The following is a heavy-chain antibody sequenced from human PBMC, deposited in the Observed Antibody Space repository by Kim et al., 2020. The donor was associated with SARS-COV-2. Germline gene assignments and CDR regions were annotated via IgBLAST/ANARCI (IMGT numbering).Heavy chain of an antibody. D-gene: IGHD6-19*01. CDR1: EFTFSTHW. J-gene: IGHJ6*02. V-gene: IGHV3-7*03. CDR3: ARGVAVAPHYYYHYGMDV. CDR2: IKQDAYET. Sequence: GGSLRLSCAASEFTFSTHWMTWVRQAPGKGLEWVASIKQDAYETYYVDSVRGRFTISRDNAENLLHLQMDSLRYEDTAVYYCARGVAVAPHYYYHYGMDVWGQGTTVTVSS.